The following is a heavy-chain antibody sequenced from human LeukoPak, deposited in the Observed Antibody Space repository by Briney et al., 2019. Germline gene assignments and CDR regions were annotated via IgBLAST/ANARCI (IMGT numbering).Heavy chain of an antibody. CDR2: INPNSGGT. V-gene: IGHV1-2*02. D-gene: IGHD3-22*01. Sequence: ASVKVSCKASGYTFTGYYMHWVRQAPGQGLEWMGWINPNSGGTNYAQKFQGRVTMTRDTSISTAYMELSRLRSDDTAVYYCARDVPLIVVGPEFAFDIWGQGTTVTVSS. J-gene: IGHJ3*02. CDR1: GYTFTGYY. CDR3: ARDVPLIVVGPEFAFDI.